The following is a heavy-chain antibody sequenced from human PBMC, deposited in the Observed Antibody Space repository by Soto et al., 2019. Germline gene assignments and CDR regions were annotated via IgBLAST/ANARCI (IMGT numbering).Heavy chain of an antibody. CDR3: ARNVRSIGGTYYGMDV. J-gene: IGHJ6*02. CDR1: GFTFSSYG. V-gene: IGHV3-21*01. Sequence: PGGSLRLSCAASGFTFSSYGMHWVRQAPGKGLEWVSAITNSSSYKYYADSVKGRFTISRDNAKNSLYLQMNSLRAEDTAVYYCARNVRSIGGTYYGMDVWGQGTTVTVSS. CDR2: ITNSSSYK. D-gene: IGHD2-15*01.